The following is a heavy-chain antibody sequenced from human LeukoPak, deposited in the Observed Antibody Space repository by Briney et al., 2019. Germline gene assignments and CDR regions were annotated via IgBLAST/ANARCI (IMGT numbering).Heavy chain of an antibody. J-gene: IGHJ6*03. V-gene: IGHV4-38-2*02. CDR3: ARSMGSGYYYHYYYYMDV. CDR2: IYHSGST. D-gene: IGHD3-22*01. CDR1: DYSISSSYY. Sequence: NPSETPSLTCTVSDYSISSSYYWGWIRQPPGKGLERFGIIYHSGSTYYNPSLKSRVTISVDTSKNQFSLKLSSVTAADTAVYYCARSMGSGYYYHYYYYMDVWGKGTTVTVSS.